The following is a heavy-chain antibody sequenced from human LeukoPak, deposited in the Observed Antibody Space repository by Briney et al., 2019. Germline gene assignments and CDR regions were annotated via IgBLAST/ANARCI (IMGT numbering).Heavy chain of an antibody. CDR2: IYYSGST. D-gene: IGHD1-26*01. V-gene: IGHV4-59*01. CDR1: GVSFSGSY. CDR3: ARDLSGSSHAFDF. Sequence: PSETLSLTCAVSGVSFSGSYWSWIRQPPGKGLEWIGYIYYSGSTNYNPSLKSRVTISVDTSKNQFSLKLSSVTAADTAVYYCARDLSGSSHAFDFWGQGTMVTVSS. J-gene: IGHJ3*01.